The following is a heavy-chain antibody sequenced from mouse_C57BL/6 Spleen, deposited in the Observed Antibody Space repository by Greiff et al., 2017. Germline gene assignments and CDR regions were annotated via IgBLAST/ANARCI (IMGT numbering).Heavy chain of an antibody. CDR1: GFTFSDYG. J-gene: IGHJ2*01. CDR2: ISSGSSTI. Sequence: EVQGVESGGGLVKPGGSLTLSCAASGFTFSDYGMHWVRQAPEKGLEWVAYISSGSSTIYYADTVKGRCTISRDNAKDTLLLQRTSLRSEDTALYYCARNFDYWGQSTTLTVSA. V-gene: IGHV5-17*01. CDR3: ARNFDY.